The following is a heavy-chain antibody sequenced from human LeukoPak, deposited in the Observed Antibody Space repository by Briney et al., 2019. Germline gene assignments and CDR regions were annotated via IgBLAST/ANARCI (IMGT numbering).Heavy chain of an antibody. CDR1: GFTFSSYW. D-gene: IGHD4/OR15-4a*01. CDR2: INQDGSDK. V-gene: IGHV3-7*03. CDR3: ARRAGAYSHPYDY. Sequence: GGSLRLSCAASGFTFSSYWMSWVRQAPGKGLEWVANINQDGSDKYYVDSVEGRFTISRDNAKKSLYMQMNSLRAEDTAVYYCARRAGAYSHPYDYWGQGTLVTVSS. J-gene: IGHJ4*02.